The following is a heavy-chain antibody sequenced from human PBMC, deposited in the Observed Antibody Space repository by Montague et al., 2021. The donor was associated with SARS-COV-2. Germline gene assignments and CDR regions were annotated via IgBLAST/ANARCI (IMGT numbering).Heavy chain of an antibody. V-gene: IGHV4-39*02. CDR1: GGSITNNIDY. CDR2: IYYTGNT. Sequence: SETLSLTCTVSGGSITNNIDYWAWIRQPPGKGLEWIGGIYYTGNTYYXXXLKSRVTISVVTSKNHFTLKLSSVTAAETAVYYCARLKRYFDSSGSPSAFDFWGQGTKVTVSS. J-gene: IGHJ3*01. D-gene: IGHD3-22*01. CDR3: ARLKRYFDSSGSPSAFDF.